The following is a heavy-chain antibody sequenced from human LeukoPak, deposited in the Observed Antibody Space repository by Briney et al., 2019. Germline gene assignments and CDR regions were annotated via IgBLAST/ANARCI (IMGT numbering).Heavy chain of an antibody. CDR3: VRDVSYGSLDA. Sequence: GGSRNPPCTPPENRSSRHARWWARQPAAKGLEWVSTIWFDGSKRYYADSVKGRFTISRDDSKSTVYLEMNSLRAEDTAVYYCVRDVSYGSLDAWGQGTQVTVSS. J-gene: IGHJ5*02. D-gene: IGHD3-10*01. CDR1: ENRSSRHA. V-gene: IGHV3-33*07. CDR2: IWFDGSKR.